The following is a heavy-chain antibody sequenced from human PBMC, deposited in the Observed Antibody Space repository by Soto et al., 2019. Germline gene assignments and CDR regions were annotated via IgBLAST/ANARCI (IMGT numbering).Heavy chain of an antibody. CDR1: GFTFSNAW. CDR2: IKSKTDGGTT. V-gene: IGHV3-15*01. J-gene: IGHJ6*02. Sequence: PGGSLRLSCAASGFTFSNAWMSWVRQAPGKGLEWVGRIKSKTDGGTTDYAAPVKGRFTISRDDSKNTLYLQMNSLKTEDTAVYYCTTDPESDGTEYYYCGMDVWCQGTTDPVSS. D-gene: IGHD1-26*01. CDR3: TTDPESDGTEYYYCGMDV.